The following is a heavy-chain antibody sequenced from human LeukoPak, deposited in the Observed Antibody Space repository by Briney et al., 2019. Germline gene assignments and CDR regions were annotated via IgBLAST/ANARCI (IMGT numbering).Heavy chain of an antibody. D-gene: IGHD2-2*01. V-gene: IGHV3-48*03. CDR3: ARERYCSSTSCPHGDLDY. CDR2: IGVSGSTM. CDR1: GCTFSSYE. J-gene: IGHJ4*02. Sequence: GGSLRLSCAASGCTFSSYEMNWVRQAPGKGLEWVSYIGVSGSTMYYAESVKGRFTISRDNAKTSLYLQMNSLRAEDTAVYYCARERYCSSTSCPHGDLDYWGQGTLVSVSS.